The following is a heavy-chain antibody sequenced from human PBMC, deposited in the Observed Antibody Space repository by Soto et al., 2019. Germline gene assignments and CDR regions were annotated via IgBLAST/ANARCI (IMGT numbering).Heavy chain of an antibody. J-gene: IGHJ4*02. D-gene: IGHD1-1*01. CDR1: VFAVSPYW. Sequence: GGSLRLSGEASVFAVSPYWMSWVRQAPGKGLEWVANINQGGSVKHYVDSVRGRFTISRDNAKNSLFLQMNSLSAEDTAVYFCARLTEAVTTFVYWGQGTPVTVSS. CDR2: INQGGSVK. CDR3: ARLTEAVTTFVY. V-gene: IGHV3-7*03.